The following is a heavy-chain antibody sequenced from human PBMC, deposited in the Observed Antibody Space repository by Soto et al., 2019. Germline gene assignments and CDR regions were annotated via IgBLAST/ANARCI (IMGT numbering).Heavy chain of an antibody. J-gene: IGHJ3*02. Sequence: EVQLVESGGDLVQPGGSLRLSCAASGFTFSSYSMNWVRQAPGKELEWVSFISTTSTPIYYADSVKGRFTISRDNVKNSLYLQMNSLRAEDTAVYYCARYDYGNYGGAFDIWGQGTVVTVSS. CDR2: ISTTSTPI. CDR1: GFTFSSYS. V-gene: IGHV3-48*01. D-gene: IGHD4-17*01. CDR3: ARYDYGNYGGAFDI.